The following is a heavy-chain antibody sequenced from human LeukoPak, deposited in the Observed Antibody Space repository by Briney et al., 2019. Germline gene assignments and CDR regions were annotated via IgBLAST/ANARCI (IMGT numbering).Heavy chain of an antibody. Sequence: GASVKVSCKASGYTFTGYYMHWVRQAPGQGLEWMGWINPNSGGTNYAQKFQGRVTMTRDTSISTAYMELSRLRSDDTAVYYCARVRYSSSWEGPFDYWGQGTLVTVSS. CDR2: INPNSGGT. CDR3: ARVRYSSSWEGPFDY. J-gene: IGHJ4*02. D-gene: IGHD6-6*01. CDR1: GYTFTGYY. V-gene: IGHV1-2*02.